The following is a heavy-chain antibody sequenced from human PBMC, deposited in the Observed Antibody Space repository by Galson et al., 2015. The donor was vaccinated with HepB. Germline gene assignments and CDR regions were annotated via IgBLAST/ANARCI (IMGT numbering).Heavy chain of an antibody. CDR3: ATIEVGAKEGWFDP. D-gene: IGHD1-26*01. V-gene: IGHV1-69-2*01. J-gene: IGHJ5*02. CDR1: GYTFTTYG. Sequence: VKVSCKVSGYTFTTYGMSWVRQAPGKGLEWMGLVDPEDGETIYAEKFQGRVTITADTSTDTAYMELSSLRSEDTAVYYCATIEVGAKEGWFDPWGQGTLVTVSS. CDR2: VDPEDGET.